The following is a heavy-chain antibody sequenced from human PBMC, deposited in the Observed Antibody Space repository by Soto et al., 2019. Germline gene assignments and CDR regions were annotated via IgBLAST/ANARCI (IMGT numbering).Heavy chain of an antibody. CDR1: GGSISSGAYY. D-gene: IGHD6-6*01. Sequence: QVQLQESGPGLVKPSQTLSLTCTVSGGSISSGAYYWSWSRQHPGKGLEWIGYIYYSRSIYYNPSLNTSLKSRVTISVDTSQDKFSLRLSSVTAADTAVYYCARMDSSFWNWFDPWGQGTLVTVSS. CDR2: IYYSRSI. J-gene: IGHJ5*02. CDR3: ARMDSSFWNWFDP. V-gene: IGHV4-31*03.